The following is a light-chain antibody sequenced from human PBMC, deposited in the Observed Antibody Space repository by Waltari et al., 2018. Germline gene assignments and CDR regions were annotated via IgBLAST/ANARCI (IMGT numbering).Light chain of an antibody. CDR2: YKSDSDN. Sequence: QAVLTQPSFLSASPGASASLTCTLPSAINVATYRIHWYQPKPGSPPQYLLRYKSDSDNQRGSGVPSRFSGSKDASANAGILLISGLQSEDEADYYCLTWHSSAWVFGGGTKLTVL. CDR3: LTWHSSAWV. CDR1: SAINVATYR. J-gene: IGLJ3*02. V-gene: IGLV5-45*03.